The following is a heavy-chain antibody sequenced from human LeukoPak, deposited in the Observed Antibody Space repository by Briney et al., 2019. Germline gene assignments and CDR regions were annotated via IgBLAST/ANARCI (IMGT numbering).Heavy chain of an antibody. CDR2: ISSSSSYI. V-gene: IGHV3-21*01. D-gene: IGHD6-13*01. CDR3: ARVYSWYGWFDP. Sequence: GGSLRLSCAASGFTFSSYWMSWVRQAPGKGLEWVSSISSSSSYIYYADSVKGRFTISRDNAKNSLYLQMNSLRAEDTAVYYCARVYSWYGWFDPWGQGTLVTVSS. CDR1: GFTFSSYW. J-gene: IGHJ5*02.